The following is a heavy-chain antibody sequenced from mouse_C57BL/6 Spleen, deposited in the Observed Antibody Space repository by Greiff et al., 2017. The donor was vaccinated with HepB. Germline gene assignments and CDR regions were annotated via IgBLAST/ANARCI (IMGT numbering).Heavy chain of an antibody. D-gene: IGHD1-1*01. CDR2: IYPGDGDT. J-gene: IGHJ2*01. CDR1: GYAFSSYW. V-gene: IGHV1-80*01. Sequence: QVQLQQSGAELVKPGASVKISCKASGYAFSSYWMNWVKQRPGKGLEWIGQIYPGDGDTNYNGKFKGKATLTADKSSSTAYMQLSSLTSEDSAVYFCAKGAYYGPYYFDYWGQGTTLTVSS. CDR3: AKGAYYGPYYFDY.